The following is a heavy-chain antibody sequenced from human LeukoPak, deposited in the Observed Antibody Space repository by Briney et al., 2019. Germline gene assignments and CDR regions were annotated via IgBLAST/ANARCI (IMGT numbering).Heavy chain of an antibody. J-gene: IGHJ4*02. CDR2: ISGRDDST. D-gene: IGHD3-9*01. CDR1: GFSFSNYG. Sequence: PGASLRLSCAASGFSFSNYGMSWVRQVPGKGLEWVSAISGRDDSTYYADSVKGRFTISRDTSKNTLYLQMNSLRAEDTAVYYCAKWGDYDVLTGYYDSDYWGQGTLVTVSS. CDR3: AKWGDYDVLTGYYDSDY. V-gene: IGHV3-23*01.